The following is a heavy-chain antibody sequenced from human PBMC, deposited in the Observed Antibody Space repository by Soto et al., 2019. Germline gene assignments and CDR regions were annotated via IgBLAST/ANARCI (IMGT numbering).Heavy chain of an antibody. Sequence: VQLQQWGVGLLKPSETLSLTCAVYGASLSGYDWSWVRQPPGKGLEWIGEINQSGGTNYDPSLKSRVAISMDTSKNQFSLRLSSVTAADTAIYYCARDPNANAFYIWGRGTMVTVSS. J-gene: IGHJ3*02. CDR1: GASLSGYD. CDR3: ARDPNANAFYI. CDR2: INQSGGT. V-gene: IGHV4-34*02.